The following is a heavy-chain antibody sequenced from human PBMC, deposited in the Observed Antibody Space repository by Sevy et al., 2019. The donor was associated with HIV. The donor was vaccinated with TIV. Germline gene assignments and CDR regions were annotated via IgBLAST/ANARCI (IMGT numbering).Heavy chain of an antibody. CDR1: GYTFTTYG. V-gene: IGHV1-18*01. CDR3: ARHGDSLDDYGDYDQLYYYFHMDV. J-gene: IGHJ6*03. D-gene: IGHD4-17*01. CDR2: ISAYNGNT. Sequence: ASVKVSCSASGYTFTTYGISWVRQAPGQGLEWMGWISAYNGNTNYAQKFRGRVIMTTDTSTSTAYMELRSLRSDDTAVYYCARHGDSLDDYGDYDQLYYYFHMDVWGTGTTVTVSS.